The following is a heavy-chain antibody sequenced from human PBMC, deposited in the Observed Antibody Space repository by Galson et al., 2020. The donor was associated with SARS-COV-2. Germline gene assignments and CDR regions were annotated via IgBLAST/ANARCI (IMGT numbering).Heavy chain of an antibody. CDR3: AKGLEWELGY. Sequence: QLGESLKISCAASGFTFSSYGMHWVRQAPGKGLEWVAVIWYDGSNKYYADSVKGRFTISRDNSKNTLYLQMNSLRAEDTAVYYCAKGLEWELGYWGQGTLVTVSS. CDR2: IWYDGSNK. J-gene: IGHJ4*02. CDR1: GFTFSSYG. V-gene: IGHV3-33*06. D-gene: IGHD1-26*01.